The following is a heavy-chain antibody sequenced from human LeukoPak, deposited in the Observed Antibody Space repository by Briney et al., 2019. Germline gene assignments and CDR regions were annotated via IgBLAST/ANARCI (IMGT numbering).Heavy chain of an antibody. CDR3: ARNNVDTAIDY. D-gene: IGHD5-18*01. Sequence: SQTLSLTCAVSGGSLSTGGYSWSWIRQPPGKGLEWIGYIYHSRSTYYNPSLPSRVTISVDRSKNQFSLKLSSVTAADTAVYYCARNNVDTAIDYWGQGTLVTVSS. CDR1: GGSLSTGGYS. V-gene: IGHV4-30-2*01. J-gene: IGHJ4*02. CDR2: IYHSRST.